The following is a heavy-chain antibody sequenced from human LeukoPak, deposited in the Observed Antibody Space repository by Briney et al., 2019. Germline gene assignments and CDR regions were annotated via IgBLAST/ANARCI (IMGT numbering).Heavy chain of an antibody. Sequence: GGSLRLSCVASGFTFSSYWMYWVRQVPGKGLVWVSRINGNGRTTDYADSVKGRFTISRDNAKNTLYLQMNSLGAEDTATYYCVTYNWEYEADYWGQGTLVTVSS. D-gene: IGHD1-20*01. CDR1: GFTFSSYW. CDR3: VTYNWEYEADY. V-gene: IGHV3-74*01. J-gene: IGHJ4*02. CDR2: INGNGRTT.